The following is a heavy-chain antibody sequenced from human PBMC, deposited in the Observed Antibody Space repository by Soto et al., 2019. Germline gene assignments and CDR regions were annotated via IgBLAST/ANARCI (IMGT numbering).Heavy chain of an antibody. J-gene: IGHJ5*02. D-gene: IGHD3-16*01. CDR1: GFTFSSYG. CDR2: IWYDGSNK. CDR3: ARASASLMGAFDP. Sequence: QVQLVESGGGVVQPGRSLRLSCAASGFTFSSYGMHWVRQAPGKGLEWVAVIWYDGSNKYYADSVKGRFTISRDNSKNTLYLQMKSLRAEDTAVYYCARASASLMGAFDPWGQGTLVTVSS. V-gene: IGHV3-33*01.